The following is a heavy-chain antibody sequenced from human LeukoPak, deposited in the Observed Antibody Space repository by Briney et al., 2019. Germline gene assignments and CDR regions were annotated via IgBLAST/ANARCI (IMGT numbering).Heavy chain of an antibody. CDR2: INAGNGNT. CDR1: GYTFTSYA. D-gene: IGHD3-22*01. Sequence: VASVKVSCTASGYTFTSYAMHWVRQAPGQRLEWMGWINAGNGNTKYSQKFQGRVTITRDTSASTAYMELSSLRSEDTAVYYCARDRDSSGYPHFDYWGQGTLVTVSS. J-gene: IGHJ4*02. CDR3: ARDRDSSGYPHFDY. V-gene: IGHV1-3*01.